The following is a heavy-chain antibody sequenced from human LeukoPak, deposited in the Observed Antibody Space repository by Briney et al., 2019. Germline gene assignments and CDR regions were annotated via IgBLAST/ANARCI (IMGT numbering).Heavy chain of an antibody. Sequence: GGSLRLSCAASGFTFSSYSMNWVRQAPGKGLEWVSSVSSSSSYIYYADSVKGRFTISRDNAKNSLYLQMNSLRAEDTAVYYCARDDSGYGDAFDIWGQGTMVTVSS. CDR1: GFTFSSYS. J-gene: IGHJ3*02. CDR3: ARDDSGYGDAFDI. CDR2: VSSSSSYI. D-gene: IGHD5-12*01. V-gene: IGHV3-21*01.